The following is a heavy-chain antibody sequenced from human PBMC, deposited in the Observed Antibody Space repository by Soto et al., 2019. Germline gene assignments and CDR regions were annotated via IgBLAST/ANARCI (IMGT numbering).Heavy chain of an antibody. CDR2: IFPSGTT. V-gene: IGHV4-30-2*01. CDR3: ARSREFDY. CDR1: GGSLSGATYS. Sequence: SETLSLTCGVSGGSLSGATYSWNWIRQPPGKGLEWIGYIFPSGTTYYNPSLKSRVTISIDVSKNQFSMSLRSLTAADTAVYYCARSREFDYWSQGTLVTVSS. J-gene: IGHJ4*02.